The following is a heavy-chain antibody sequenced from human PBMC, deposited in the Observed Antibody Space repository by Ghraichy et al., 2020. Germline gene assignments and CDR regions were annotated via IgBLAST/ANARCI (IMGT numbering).Heavy chain of an antibody. CDR1: GGSITDGGYS. CDR3: ARANDAHAFAVLPAFAI. Sequence: SETLSLTCAVSGGSITDGGYSWSWIRQPPGKGLEWIVYFYHTGSTYYNPSLRSRVTISEDRPKNQISLSLSSVTAADTAVYYCARANDAHAFAVLPAFAIGGRGTMVTVCS. CDR2: FYHTGST. V-gene: IGHV4-30-2*01. D-gene: IGHD2-2*01. J-gene: IGHJ3*02.